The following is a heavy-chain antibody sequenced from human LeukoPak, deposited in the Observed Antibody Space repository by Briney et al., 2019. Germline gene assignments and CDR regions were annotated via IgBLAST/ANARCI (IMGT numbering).Heavy chain of an antibody. D-gene: IGHD5-18*01. CDR2: ISGSGGST. J-gene: IGHJ4*02. CDR1: GFTFSIYA. V-gene: IGHV3-23*01. CDR3: AKDPEYSYGPRNDY. Sequence: GGSLRLSCAASGFTFSIYAMSWVRQAPGKGLEWVSAISGSGGSTYYADSVKGRFTISRDNSKNTLYLQMNSLRAEDTAVYYCAKDPEYSYGPRNDYWGQGTLVTVSS.